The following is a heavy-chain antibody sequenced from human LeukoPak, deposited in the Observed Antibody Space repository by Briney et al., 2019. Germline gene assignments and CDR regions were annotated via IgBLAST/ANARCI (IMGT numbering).Heavy chain of an antibody. CDR3: ARVKRGYCSGGSCYYFDY. V-gene: IGHV3-11*01. CDR2: ISSSGSTI. J-gene: IGHJ4*02. Sequence: GGSLRLSCAASGFTFSDYYMSRIRQAPGKGLEWVSYISSSGSTICYADSVKGRFTISRDNAKNSLYLQMNSLRAEDTAVYYCARVKRGYCSGGSCYYFDYWGQGTLVTVSS. CDR1: GFTFSDYY. D-gene: IGHD2-15*01.